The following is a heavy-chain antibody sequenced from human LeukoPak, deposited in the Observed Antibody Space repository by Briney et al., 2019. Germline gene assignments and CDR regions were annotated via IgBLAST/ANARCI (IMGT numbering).Heavy chain of an antibody. D-gene: IGHD2-8*01. CDR2: ISDSGDYT. CDR3: AKDTSIGKYCTSGVCSPFDY. CDR1: RFTFSSYA. Sequence: GGSLRLSCAGSRFTFSSYAVSWVRQAPGKGLEWASAISDSGDYTYYADSVKGRFTISRDNSKNTLYLHVNSLRAEDTAVYYCAKDTSIGKYCTSGVCSPFDYWGQGTLVTVSS. J-gene: IGHJ4*02. V-gene: IGHV3-23*01.